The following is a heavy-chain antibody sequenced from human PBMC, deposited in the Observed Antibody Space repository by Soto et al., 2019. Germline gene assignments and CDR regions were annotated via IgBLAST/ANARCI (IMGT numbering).Heavy chain of an antibody. V-gene: IGHV3-21*01. Sequence: EVQLVESGGGLVKPGGSLRLSCAASGFTFSSYSMNWVRQAPGKGLEWVSSISSSSSYIYYADSVKGRFTISRDNAKNTRYLQINSLRAKDTAVYYCARWGDILTGHIDYWGQGTLVTVSS. CDR1: GFTFSSYS. D-gene: IGHD3-9*01. CDR3: ARWGDILTGHIDY. J-gene: IGHJ4*02. CDR2: ISSSSSYI.